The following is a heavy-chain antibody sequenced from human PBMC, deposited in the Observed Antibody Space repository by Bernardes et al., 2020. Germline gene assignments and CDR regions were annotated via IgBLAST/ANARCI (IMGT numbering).Heavy chain of an antibody. J-gene: IGHJ4*02. CDR3: ATASSKNIVATIDY. D-gene: IGHD5-12*01. V-gene: IGHV4-59*11. CDR2: IYYSGST. Sequence: LSLTCPVPGGPISSHYWSWTRQTPGKGLEWIGYIYYSGSTNYNPPLKSRVSISVDTSKNQFSLKLGSVTAAATAENYCATASSKNIVATIDYWGQGTLVTVSS. CDR1: GGPISSHY.